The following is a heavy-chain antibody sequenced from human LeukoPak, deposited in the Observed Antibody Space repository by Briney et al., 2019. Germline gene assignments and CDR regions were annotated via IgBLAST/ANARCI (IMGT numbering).Heavy chain of an antibody. D-gene: IGHD5-12*01. CDR3: ARYHPVSGYDFGFVDY. J-gene: IGHJ4*02. CDR2: ISGSSSST. V-gene: IGHV3-48*02. CDR1: GFTFSSYA. Sequence: GGSLRLSCAASGFTFSSYAMSWVRQAPGKGLEWVSYISGSSSSTNYAGSVKGRFTISRNNAKNSLYLQMNNLRDEDTAIYYCARYHPVSGYDFGFVDYWGQGTLVTVSS.